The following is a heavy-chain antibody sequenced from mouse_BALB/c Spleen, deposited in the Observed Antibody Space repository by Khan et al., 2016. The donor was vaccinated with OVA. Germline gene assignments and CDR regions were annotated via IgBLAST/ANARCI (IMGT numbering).Heavy chain of an antibody. CDR2: IWSGGIT. V-gene: IGHV2-2*02. D-gene: IGHD2-4*01. CDR3: GRKYDYEEGVAC. J-gene: IGHJ3*01. Sequence: QVQLKQSGPGLVQPSQSLSITCTVSGFSLTSYGVHWVRQSPGKGLEWLGVIWSGGITDYSAAFISRLSISKDNSKSQVFFKMNSLQANDTAIYYCGRKYDYEEGVACWGQGTLVTVAA. CDR1: GFSLTSYG.